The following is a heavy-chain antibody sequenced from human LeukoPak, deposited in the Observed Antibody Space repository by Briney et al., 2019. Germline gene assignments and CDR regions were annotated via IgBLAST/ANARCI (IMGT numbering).Heavy chain of an antibody. CDR2: IYYSGST. V-gene: IGHV4-59*01. J-gene: IGHJ4*02. D-gene: IGHD3-22*01. CDR1: GGSISSYY. Sequence: SETLSLTCTVSGGSISSYYWSWIRQPPGKGLERIGYIYYSGSTNYNPSLKSRVTISVDTSKNQFSPKLSSVTAADTAVYYCARGRYYDSSGPFDYWGQGTLVTVSS. CDR3: ARGRYYDSSGPFDY.